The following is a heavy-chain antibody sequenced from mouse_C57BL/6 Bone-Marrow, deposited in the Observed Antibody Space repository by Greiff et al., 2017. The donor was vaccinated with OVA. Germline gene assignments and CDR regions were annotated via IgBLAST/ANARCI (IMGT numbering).Heavy chain of an antibody. V-gene: IGHV1-63*01. CDR2: IYPGGGYT. CDR3: ARLIYYDYDDGCWDY. Sequence: VQLKESGAELVRPGTSVKMSCKASGYTFTNYWIGWAKQRPGHGLEWIGDIYPGGGYTNYNEKFKGKATLTADKSSSTAYMQFSSLTSEDSAIYYCARLIYYDYDDGCWDYWGQGTSVTVSS. J-gene: IGHJ4*01. CDR1: GYTFTNYW. D-gene: IGHD2-4*01.